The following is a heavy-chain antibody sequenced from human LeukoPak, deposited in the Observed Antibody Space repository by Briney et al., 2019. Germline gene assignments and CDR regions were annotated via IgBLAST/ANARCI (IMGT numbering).Heavy chain of an antibody. CDR2: ISSSSSTI. V-gene: IGHV3-48*01. D-gene: IGHD3-22*01. Sequence: GGSLRLSCAASGFTFSSYSMNWVRQAPGKGLEWVSYISSSSSTIYYADSVKGRFTISRDNAKNSLYLQMNSLRAEDTAVYYCARDQYYDSSGYSVYWPTNPADYWGQGTLVTVSS. CDR3: ARDQYYDSSGYSVYWPTNPADY. CDR1: GFTFSSYS. J-gene: IGHJ4*02.